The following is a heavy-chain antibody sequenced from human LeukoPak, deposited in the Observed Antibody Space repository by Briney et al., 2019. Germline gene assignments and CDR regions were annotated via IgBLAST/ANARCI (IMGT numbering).Heavy chain of an antibody. V-gene: IGHV1-2*02. Sequence: GASVKVSCKASVYTFTGYYMHWVRQAPGQGLEWMGWINPNSGGTNYAQKFQGRVTMTRDTSISTAYMELSRLRSDDTAVYYCARDGGERYFDWLLYYQYYFDYWGQGTLVTVSS. J-gene: IGHJ4*02. CDR3: ARDGGERYFDWLLYYQYYFDY. D-gene: IGHD3-9*01. CDR2: INPNSGGT. CDR1: VYTFTGYY.